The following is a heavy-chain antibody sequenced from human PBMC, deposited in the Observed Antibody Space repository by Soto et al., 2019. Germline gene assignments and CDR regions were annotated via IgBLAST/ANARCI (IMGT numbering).Heavy chain of an antibody. CDR2: IIPIFGTA. CDR3: ARALAVAESTPRYYYCGMEV. CDR1: GATFSSYA. Sequence: SVKISCKASGATFSSYAISWVRQAPGQGLEWMGGIIPIFGTANYAQKFQGRVTITADESTSTAYMVLSRLRSEDPAVYYCARALAVAESTPRYYYCGMEVWGRGTTVTVSS. D-gene: IGHD6-19*01. V-gene: IGHV1-69*13. J-gene: IGHJ6*01.